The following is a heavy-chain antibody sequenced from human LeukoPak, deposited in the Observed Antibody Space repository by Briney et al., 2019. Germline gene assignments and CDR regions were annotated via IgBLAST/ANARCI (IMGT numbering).Heavy chain of an antibody. CDR1: GFTFSSYW. V-gene: IGHV3-7*01. Sequence: PGGSLRLSCAASGFTFSSYWMSWIRQAPGKGLEWVANIKQDGSEKYYVDSVKRRFTISRDNAKNSLYLRMNSLRAEDTAVYYCAIDGSASFLPYYDYYYGMDVWGQGTTVTVSS. CDR2: IKQDGSEK. J-gene: IGHJ6*02. D-gene: IGHD6-6*01. CDR3: AIDGSASFLPYYDYYYGMDV.